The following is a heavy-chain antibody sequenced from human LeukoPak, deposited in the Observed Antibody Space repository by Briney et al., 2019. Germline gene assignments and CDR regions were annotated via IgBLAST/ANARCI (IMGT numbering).Heavy chain of an antibody. V-gene: IGHV3-74*01. D-gene: IGHD5-18*01. CDR1: GFTFSSYW. J-gene: IGHJ4*02. CDR3: AREGTAMVFDY. CDR2: INSDGSST. Sequence: VSLRLSCAASGFTFSSYWMHWVRQAPGKGLVWVSRINSDGSSTSYADSVKGRFTISRDNAKNTLYLQMNSLRAEDTAVYYCAREGTAMVFDYWGQGTLVTVSS.